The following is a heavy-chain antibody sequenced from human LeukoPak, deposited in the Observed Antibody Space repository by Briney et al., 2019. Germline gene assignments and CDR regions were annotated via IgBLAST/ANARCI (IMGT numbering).Heavy chain of an antibody. CDR3: VRDRFDY. CDR2: ISGYNGNT. CDR1: GYTFTNHA. J-gene: IGHJ4*02. Sequence: ASVKVSCKASGYTFTNHAINWVRQAPGQGLGWMGWISGYNGNTNYAQKLQGRVTMTTDTSTSTGYMELRSLRSDDTAVYYCVRDRFDYWGQGTLVTVSS. V-gene: IGHV1-18*04.